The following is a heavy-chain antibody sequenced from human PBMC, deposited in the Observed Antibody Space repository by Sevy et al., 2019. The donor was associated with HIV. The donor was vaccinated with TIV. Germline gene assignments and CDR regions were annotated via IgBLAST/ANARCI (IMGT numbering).Heavy chain of an antibody. J-gene: IGHJ4*02. CDR1: DGSISSSSYY. D-gene: IGHD5-12*01. V-gene: IGHV4-39*01. Sequence: SETLSLTCTVSDGSISSSSYYWGWIRQPPGKGLEWIGSIYYSGSTYYNPSLKSRVTISVDTSKNQFSLKLSSVTAADTAVYYCARRGMATIAGWYFDYWGQGTLVTVSS. CDR3: ARRGMATIAGWYFDY. CDR2: IYYSGST.